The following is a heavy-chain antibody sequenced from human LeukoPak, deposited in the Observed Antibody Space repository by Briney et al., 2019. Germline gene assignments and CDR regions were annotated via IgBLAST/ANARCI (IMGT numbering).Heavy chain of an antibody. CDR2: IRSKANSYAT. J-gene: IGHJ4*02. CDR3: TTQEVGY. CDR1: GFTFSSYS. V-gene: IGHV3-73*01. Sequence: GGSLRLSCAASGFTFSSYSMNWVRQASGKGLEWVGRIRSKANSYATAYAASVKGRFTISRDDSKNTAYLQMNSLKTEDTAVYYCTTQEVGYWGQGTLVTVSS.